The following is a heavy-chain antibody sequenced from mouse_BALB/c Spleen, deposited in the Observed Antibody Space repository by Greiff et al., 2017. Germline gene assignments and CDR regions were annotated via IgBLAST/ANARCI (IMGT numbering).Heavy chain of an antibody. CDR1: GFTFSSYG. J-gene: IGHJ1*01. CDR3: ARRTTVARYFDV. CDR2: ISSGGSYT. V-gene: IGHV5-6*02. Sequence: EVMLVESGGDLVKPGGSLKLSCAASGFTFSSYGMSWVRQTPDKRLEWVATISSGGSYTYYPDSVKGRFTISRDNAKNTLYLQMSSLKSEDTAMYYCARRTTVARYFDVWGAGTTVTVSS. D-gene: IGHD1-1*01.